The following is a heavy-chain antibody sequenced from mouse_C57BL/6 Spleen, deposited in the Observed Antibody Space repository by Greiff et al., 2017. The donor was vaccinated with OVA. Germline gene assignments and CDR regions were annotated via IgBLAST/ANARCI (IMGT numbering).Heavy chain of an antibody. J-gene: IGHJ1*03. CDR2: ISNLAYSI. CDR3: ATGSDWYFDV. V-gene: IGHV5-15*01. Sequence: EVQGVESGGGLVQPGGSLKLSCAASGFTFSDYGMAWVRQAPRKGPEWVAFISNLAYSIYYADTVTGRFTISRENAKNTLYLEMSSLRSEDTAMYYCATGSDWYFDVWGTGTTVTVSS. D-gene: IGHD4-1*01. CDR1: GFTFSDYG.